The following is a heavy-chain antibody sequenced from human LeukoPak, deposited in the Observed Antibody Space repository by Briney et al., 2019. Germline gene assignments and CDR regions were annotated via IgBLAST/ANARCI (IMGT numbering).Heavy chain of an antibody. D-gene: IGHD4-17*01. CDR3: AAQGLSSDYAYFDY. J-gene: IGHJ4*02. CDR1: GGSISSYY. CDR2: IYYSGST. V-gene: IGHV4-59*01. Sequence: PSETLSLTCTVSGGSISSYYLSWIRQPPGKGLEWIWYIYYSGSTNYNPSLKSRVTISVDTSKNQFSLKLSSETAADTAVYYGAAQGLSSDYAYFDYWGQGTLVTVSS.